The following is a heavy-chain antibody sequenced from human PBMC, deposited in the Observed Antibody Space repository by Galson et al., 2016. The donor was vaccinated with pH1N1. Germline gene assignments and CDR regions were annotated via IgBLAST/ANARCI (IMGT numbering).Heavy chain of an antibody. D-gene: IGHD3-3*01. CDR2: IFPGDSDT. CDR3: ARQPNTMTTIDF. J-gene: IGHJ4*02. V-gene: IGHV5-51*01. CDR1: GYSFTSYW. Sequence: QSGAEVKKPGESLKISCEASGYSFTSYWIGWVRQMPGKGLEWMGIIFPGDSDTRYSPSFQGQVTIPADKSINTAYLQWTSLKAWDTARYFCARQPNTMTTIDFWGQGALVTVCS.